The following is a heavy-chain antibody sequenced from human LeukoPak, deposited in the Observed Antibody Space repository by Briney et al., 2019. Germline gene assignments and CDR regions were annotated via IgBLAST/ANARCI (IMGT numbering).Heavy chain of an antibody. D-gene: IGHD4-17*01. Sequence: PGGSLRLSCVASGFDVSSNYMSWVRQAPGKGLDWVSLLYRDGTTYYAESVKGRFTISRDSSKSTLYLQMNSLTVEDTALYYCARVGYYGDYASALDHWGQGTLVSVSS. J-gene: IGHJ4*02. CDR1: GFDVSSNY. CDR3: ARVGYYGDYASALDH. V-gene: IGHV3-53*01. CDR2: LYRDGTT.